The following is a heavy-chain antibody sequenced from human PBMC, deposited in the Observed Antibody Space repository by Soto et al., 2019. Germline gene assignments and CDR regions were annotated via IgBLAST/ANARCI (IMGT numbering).Heavy chain of an antibody. CDR1: GFTFSSYE. J-gene: IGHJ4*02. Sequence: EVQLVESGGGLVQPGGSLRLSCAASGFTFSSYEMNWVRQAPGKGLEWVSYISSSGNTIYYADSVKGRFTISRDNAKNSLYLQMNSLRAEDTAVYYCARGDYFDSSGYHRSFDYWGQGTLVTVSS. V-gene: IGHV3-48*03. CDR2: ISSSGNTI. CDR3: ARGDYFDSSGYHRSFDY. D-gene: IGHD3-22*01.